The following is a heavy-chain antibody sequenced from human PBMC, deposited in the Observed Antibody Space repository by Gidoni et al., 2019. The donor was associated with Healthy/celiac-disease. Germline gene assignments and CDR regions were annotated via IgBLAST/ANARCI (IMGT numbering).Heavy chain of an antibody. CDR2: TIPNFGTA. CDR1: GCTFSSYP. V-gene: IGHV1-69*01. J-gene: IGHJ6*02. D-gene: IGHD3-10*01. CDR3: ARASDGGTYYYGSGSCNFGYYYYYGMDV. Sequence: QVQLVQSGAEVTKPGSSVTVSCKASGCTFSSYPTSWVRQAPGQGLEWMGGTIPNFGTANYAQKFHGRVTITADESTSTADMELSSLRSEDTAVYYCARASDGGTYYYGSGSCNFGYYYYYGMDVWGQGTTVTVS.